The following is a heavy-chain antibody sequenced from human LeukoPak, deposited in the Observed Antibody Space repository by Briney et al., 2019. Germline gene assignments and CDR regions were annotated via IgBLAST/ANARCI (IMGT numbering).Heavy chain of an antibody. J-gene: IGHJ4*02. Sequence: SETLSLTCTVSGGSISTSSYYWGWIRQPPGKGLEWIGSIFYTGSTYYNPSLKSRVTISVDTSKNQFSLKLSSVTAADTAVYYCARRRGGYNYYFDYWGQGTLVTVSS. V-gene: IGHV4-39*01. CDR3: ARRRGGYNYYFDY. CDR1: GGSISTSSYY. D-gene: IGHD5-24*01. CDR2: IFYTGST.